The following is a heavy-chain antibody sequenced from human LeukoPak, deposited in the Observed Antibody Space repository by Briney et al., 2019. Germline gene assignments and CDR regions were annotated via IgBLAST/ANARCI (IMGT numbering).Heavy chain of an antibody. D-gene: IGHD6-13*01. CDR3: AKDRYSSSWYPDY. CDR2: ISDSGDYT. CDR1: GFTFSSYA. V-gene: IGHV3-23*01. Sequence: PGGSLRLSCAGSGFTFSSYAMSWVRQAPGQGLEWVSVISDSGDYTSYADSVRGRFTISRDNSRNTLYLQMISLRPEDTAVYYCAKDRYSSSWYPDYWGQGTLVTVSS. J-gene: IGHJ4*02.